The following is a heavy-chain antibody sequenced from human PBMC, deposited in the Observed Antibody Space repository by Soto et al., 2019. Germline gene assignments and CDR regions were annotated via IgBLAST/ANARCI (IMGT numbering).Heavy chain of an antibody. D-gene: IGHD1-26*01. Sequence: ASVKVSCKASGYTFTSYGISWVRQAPGQGLEWMGWISAYNGNTNYAQKLQGRVTMTTDTSTSTAYMELRSLRSDDTAVYYCAREGSGSYYAEYYGMDFRGQGIMVTVSS. CDR3: AREGSGSYYAEYYGMDF. J-gene: IGHJ6*02. V-gene: IGHV1-18*01. CDR1: GYTFTSYG. CDR2: ISAYNGNT.